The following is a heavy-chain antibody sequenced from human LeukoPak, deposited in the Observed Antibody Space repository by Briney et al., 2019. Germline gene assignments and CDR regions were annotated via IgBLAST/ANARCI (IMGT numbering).Heavy chain of an antibody. V-gene: IGHV3-23*01. Sequence: PGGSLRLSCAASGFTFSSYAMSWVRQAPGKGLEWVSAISGSGGSTYYADSVKGQFTISRDNSKNTLYLQMSSLRAEDTAVYYCAKDRRRLVVPAAPDYWGQGTLVTVSS. CDR2: ISGSGGST. D-gene: IGHD2-2*01. J-gene: IGHJ4*02. CDR1: GFTFSSYA. CDR3: AKDRRRLVVPAAPDY.